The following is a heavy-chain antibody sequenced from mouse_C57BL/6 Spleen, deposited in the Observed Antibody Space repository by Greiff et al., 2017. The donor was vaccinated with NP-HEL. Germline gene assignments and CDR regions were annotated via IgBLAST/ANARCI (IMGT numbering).Heavy chain of an antibody. CDR2: IYPGSGST. CDR1: GYTFTSYW. Sequence: QVQLQQPGAELVKPGASVTMSCKASGYTFTSYWITWVKQRPGQGLEWIGDIYPGSGSTNYNEKFKSKATLTEDTSSSTAYMQLSSLTSEDSAVYYCAKVSTVVATRYFDYWGQGTTLTVSS. CDR3: AKVSTVVATRYFDY. D-gene: IGHD1-1*01. V-gene: IGHV1-55*01. J-gene: IGHJ2*01.